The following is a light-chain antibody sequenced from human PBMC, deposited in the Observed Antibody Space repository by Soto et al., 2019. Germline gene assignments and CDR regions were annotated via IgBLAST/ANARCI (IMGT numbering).Light chain of an antibody. Sequence: VWMTQSPLSLPVTLGQPASISCRSNQSLVHSDGIAYFSWFQQRPGRSPRRLIYKVSNRDSGVPARFSGSGSGTDFALKISRVEAEDVGVYYCMQGTHWPITFGQGTRLEI. CDR2: KVS. J-gene: IGKJ5*01. V-gene: IGKV2-30*02. CDR1: QSLVHSDGIAY. CDR3: MQGTHWPIT.